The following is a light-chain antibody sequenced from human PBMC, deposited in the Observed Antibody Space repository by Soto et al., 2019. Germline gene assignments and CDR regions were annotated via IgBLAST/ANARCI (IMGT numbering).Light chain of an antibody. CDR2: DVS. Sequence: QSVLPQPASVSGSPVQSITISCTGTSSDVGAYDFVSWYQQHPDKAPKLMIYDVSNRPSGVSDRFSGSKSGNTASLTISGLLAEDEADYYCTSYTSSNTLYVFGTGTKV. J-gene: IGLJ1*01. CDR1: SSDVGAYDF. V-gene: IGLV2-14*01. CDR3: TSYTSSNTLYV.